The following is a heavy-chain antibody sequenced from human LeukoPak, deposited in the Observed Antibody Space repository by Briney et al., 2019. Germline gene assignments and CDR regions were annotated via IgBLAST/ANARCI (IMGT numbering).Heavy chain of an antibody. V-gene: IGHV3-33*01. CDR1: GFTFSYCG. J-gene: IGHJ4*02. CDR2: IWNDGNNK. D-gene: IGHD2-21*02. CDR3: ARDGSLVTATVIDY. Sequence: PGRSLRLSCAASGFTFSYCGMHWVRQAPGKGLEWVAFIWNDGNNKYYADSVKGRFTISRDDSKNTLYLQMDSLRAEDTAVYYCARDGSLVTATVIDYWGQGTLVTVSS.